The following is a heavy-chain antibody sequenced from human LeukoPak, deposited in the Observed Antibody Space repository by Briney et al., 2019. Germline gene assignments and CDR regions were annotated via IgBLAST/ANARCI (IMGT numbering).Heavy chain of an antibody. CDR2: IRYDGSNK. CDR3: AKAAGINIHYFDY. CDR1: GSTFSTYG. J-gene: IGHJ4*02. Sequence: GGSLRLSCAASGSTFSTYGIHWVRQAPGKGLEWVAFIRYDGSNKYYADSVKGRFTISRDNSKNTVYLQMNSLRVEDTAVYHCAKAAGINIHYFDYWGQGTLVTVSS. D-gene: IGHD2/OR15-2a*01. V-gene: IGHV3-30*02.